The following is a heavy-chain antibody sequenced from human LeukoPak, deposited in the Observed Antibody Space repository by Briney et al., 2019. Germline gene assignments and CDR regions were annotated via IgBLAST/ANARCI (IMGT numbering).Heavy chain of an antibody. Sequence: PSETLSLTCTVSGGSISSSSYYWGWIRQPPGKGLEWIGSIYYSGSTYYNPSLKSRVTISVATSKNQFSLQLSSVTAADTAVYYCARLRVVVVPDAFDIWGQGTMVTVSS. D-gene: IGHD3-22*01. CDR1: GGSISSSSYY. CDR2: IYYSGST. CDR3: ARLRVVVVPDAFDI. J-gene: IGHJ3*02. V-gene: IGHV4-39*01.